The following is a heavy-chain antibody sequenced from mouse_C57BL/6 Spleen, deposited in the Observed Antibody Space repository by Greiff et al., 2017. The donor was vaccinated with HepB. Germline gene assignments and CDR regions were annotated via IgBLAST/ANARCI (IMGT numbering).Heavy chain of an antibody. CDR3: ARPGAMVTTGFAY. V-gene: IGHV5-12*01. CDR2: ISNGGGST. D-gene: IGHD2-2*01. Sequence: EVKVVESGGGLVQPGGSLKLSCAASGFTFSDYYMYWVRQTPEKRLEWVAYISNGGGSTYYPDTVKGRFTISRDNAKNTLYLQMSRLKSEDTAMYYCARPGAMVTTGFAYWGQGTLVTVSA. CDR1: GFTFSDYY. J-gene: IGHJ3*01.